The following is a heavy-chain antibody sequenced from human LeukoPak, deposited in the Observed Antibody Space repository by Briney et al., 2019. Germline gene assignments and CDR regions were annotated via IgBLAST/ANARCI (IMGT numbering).Heavy chain of an antibody. V-gene: IGHV4-61*09. D-gene: IGHD3-10*01. Sequence: SETLSLTCTVSGGSISSGSYDWYWIRQPAGKGLEWIGHIYTSGTSNYNPSLRSRVTISVDTSKNQFSLKLTSVTTADTAVYYCTKGRGIWGQGTLVTVSS. CDR3: TKGRGI. CDR2: IYTSGTS. J-gene: IGHJ4*02. CDR1: GGSISSGSYD.